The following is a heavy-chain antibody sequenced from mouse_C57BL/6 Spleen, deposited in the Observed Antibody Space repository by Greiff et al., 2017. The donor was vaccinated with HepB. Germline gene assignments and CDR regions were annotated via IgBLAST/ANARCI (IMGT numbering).Heavy chain of an antibody. CDR3: AREEGRAY. CDR1: GYTFTSYG. V-gene: IGHV1-81*01. D-gene: IGHD3-3*01. CDR2: IYPRSGNT. J-gene: IGHJ3*01. Sequence: VQLQQSGAELARPGASVKLSCKASGYTFTSYGISWVKQRTGQGLEWIGEIYPRSGNTYYNEKFKGKATLTADKSSSTAYMELRSLTSADSAVYFCAREEGRAYWGQGTLVTVSA.